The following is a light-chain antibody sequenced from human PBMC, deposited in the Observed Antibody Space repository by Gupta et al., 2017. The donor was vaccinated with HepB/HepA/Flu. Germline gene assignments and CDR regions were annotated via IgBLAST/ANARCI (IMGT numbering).Light chain of an antibody. V-gene: IGLV1-51*02. CDR1: SSNIENNY. J-gene: IGLJ2*01. CDR2: ESN. Sequence: QSVLTQPPSVSAAPGQKVTISCSGSSSNIENNYVSWYQQLPGTAPKLLIYESNKRPSGIYDRISGYQAGTYATRGINGLQTGDEAEDYCGKWDIRLKAVVFGGGTKLTVL. CDR3: GKWDIRLKAVV.